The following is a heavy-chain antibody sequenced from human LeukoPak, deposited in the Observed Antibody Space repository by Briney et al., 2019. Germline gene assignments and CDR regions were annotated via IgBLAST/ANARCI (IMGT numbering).Heavy chain of an antibody. J-gene: IGHJ4*02. V-gene: IGHV3-21*01. D-gene: IGHD3-10*01. CDR3: AREPLVWFGELLYYFDY. CDR2: ISSSSSYI. Sequence: PGGSLRLSCAASGFTFSSYSMNWVRQAPGKGLEWVSSISSSSSYIYYADSVKGRFTISRDNAKNSLYLQMNSLRAEDTAVYYCAREPLVWFGELLYYFDYWGQGTLVTVSS. CDR1: GFTFSSYS.